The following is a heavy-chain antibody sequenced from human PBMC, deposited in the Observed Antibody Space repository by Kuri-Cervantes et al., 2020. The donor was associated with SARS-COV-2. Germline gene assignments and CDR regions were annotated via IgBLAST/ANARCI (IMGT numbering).Heavy chain of an antibody. CDR3: ARDLPYCSRASCSRFDY. D-gene: IGHD2-2*01. J-gene: IGHJ4*02. CDR1: GYTFTDYA. Sequence: ASVKVSCKASGYTFTDYAIHWVRQAPGQRLEWMGWINAGYGDTRYSQKFRGRVTITRDTSASTAYMDLSSLRSEDTALYYCARDLPYCSRASCSRFDYWGQGTLVTVSS. V-gene: IGHV1-3*01. CDR2: INAGYGDT.